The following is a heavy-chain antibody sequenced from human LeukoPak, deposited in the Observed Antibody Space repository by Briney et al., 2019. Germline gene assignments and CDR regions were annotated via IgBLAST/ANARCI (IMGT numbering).Heavy chain of an antibody. CDR3: ARGSSGIVVVPAAILFRKYYFDY. Sequence: PGGSLRLSCAASGFTFSSYSMNWVRQPPGKGLEWIGEINHSGSTNYNPSLKSRVTISVDTSKNQFSLKLSSVTAADTAVYYCARGSSGIVVVPAAILFRKYYFDYWGQGTLVTVSS. CDR1: GFTFSSYS. CDR2: INHSGST. V-gene: IGHV4-34*01. D-gene: IGHD2-2*01. J-gene: IGHJ4*02.